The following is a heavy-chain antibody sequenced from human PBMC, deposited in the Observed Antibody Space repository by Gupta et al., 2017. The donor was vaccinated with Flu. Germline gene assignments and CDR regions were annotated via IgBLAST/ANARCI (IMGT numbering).Heavy chain of an antibody. CDR2: SGSNTI. J-gene: IGHJ4*02. Sequence: SGSNTILYADSVKGRFTISRDNGNNSLSLQMNSLRDEDTALYFGARGYFDTTGYSHFDSWGQGARVIVSS. D-gene: IGHD3-22*01. V-gene: IGHV3-48*02. CDR3: ARGYFDTTGYSHFDS.